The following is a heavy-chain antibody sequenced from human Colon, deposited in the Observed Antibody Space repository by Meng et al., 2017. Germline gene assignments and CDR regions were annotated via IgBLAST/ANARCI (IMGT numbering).Heavy chain of an antibody. CDR3: ARSIFGVVRPEGYFDY. CDR1: RGSISGRNW. CDR2: INHSGST. Sequence: QVQLQESGPGLVKPSGTLSLTCAVSRGSISGRNWWTWVRQPPGKGLEWIGEINHSGSTNYNPSLKSRVTISVDTSKNQFSLKLSSVTAADTAVYYCARSIFGVVRPEGYFDYWGQGTLVTVSS. J-gene: IGHJ4*02. V-gene: IGHV4-4*02. D-gene: IGHD3-3*01.